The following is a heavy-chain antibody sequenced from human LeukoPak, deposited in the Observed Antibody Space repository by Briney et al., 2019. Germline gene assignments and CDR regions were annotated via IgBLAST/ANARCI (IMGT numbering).Heavy chain of an antibody. Sequence: GGSLRLSCAASGFAFSRSWMHGVRQAPGRGLVWVSRINEDGTGTSYADSVKGRFTTSRDNARDTLYLQMNSLRVEDTAVYYCSPIFYAPDYWGQGTQVTVSS. J-gene: IGHJ4*02. CDR1: GFAFSRSW. D-gene: IGHD5/OR15-5a*01. CDR3: SPIFYAPDY. V-gene: IGHV3-74*01. CDR2: INEDGTGT.